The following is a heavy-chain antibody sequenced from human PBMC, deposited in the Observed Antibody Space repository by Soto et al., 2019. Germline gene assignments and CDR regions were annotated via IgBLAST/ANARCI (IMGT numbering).Heavy chain of an antibody. Sequence: QVQLQQWGAGLLKPSETLSLTCAVYGGSFSGYYWSWIRQPPGKGLEWIGEINHSGSTNYNPSLKSRVTISVDASQNQFSLKLRSVPAADTAVYYCARGKEAPKCIAVAGTRWFDPWGRGTLVTVSS. CDR3: ARGKEAPKCIAVAGTRWFDP. V-gene: IGHV4-34*01. CDR1: GGSFSGYY. CDR2: INHSGST. D-gene: IGHD6-19*01. J-gene: IGHJ5*02.